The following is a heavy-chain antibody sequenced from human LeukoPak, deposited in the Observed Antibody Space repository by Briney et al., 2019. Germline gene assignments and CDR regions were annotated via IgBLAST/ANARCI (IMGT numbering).Heavy chain of an antibody. CDR3: ARGTLKAAATDFDY. D-gene: IGHD6-13*01. CDR2: IKQDGSEK. V-gene: IGHV3-7*05. CDR1: GFTFSSNW. J-gene: IGHJ4*02. Sequence: GGSLRLSCAASGFTFSSNWMSWVRQAPGKGLEWVANIKQDGSEKNYVDSVKGRFTISRDNAKNSLYLQMNSLRAEDTALYYCARGTLKAAATDFDYWGQGTLVTVSS.